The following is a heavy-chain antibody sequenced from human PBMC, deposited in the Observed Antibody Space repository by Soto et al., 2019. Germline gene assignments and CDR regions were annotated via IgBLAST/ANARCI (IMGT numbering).Heavy chain of an antibody. CDR2: ISPSGSYM. Sequence: VGSLRLSCAASGFIFNTYSMDWVRQAPGKGLEWVASISPSGSYMYYGDALKGRFTVSRDNAKNSLYLQMDSLRADDTAIYYCARFGLVTFDCWGQGTLVTVSS. CDR3: ARFGLVTFDC. CDR1: GFIFNTYS. V-gene: IGHV3-21*01. D-gene: IGHD3-3*01. J-gene: IGHJ4*02.